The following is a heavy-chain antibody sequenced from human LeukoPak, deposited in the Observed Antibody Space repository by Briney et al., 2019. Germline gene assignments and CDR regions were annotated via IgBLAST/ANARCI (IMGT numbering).Heavy chain of an antibody. CDR2: IKQDGSEK. V-gene: IGHV3-7*01. Sequence: GGSLRLSCAASGFTFSSYWMSWVRQAPGKGLEWVANIKQDGSEKYYVDSVKGRFTISRDNAKNSLYLQMNSLRAEDTAVYYCARVQRPEKYSPFDYWGQGTLVTVSS. CDR1: GFTFSSYW. D-gene: IGHD5-18*01. CDR3: ARVQRPEKYSPFDY. J-gene: IGHJ4*02.